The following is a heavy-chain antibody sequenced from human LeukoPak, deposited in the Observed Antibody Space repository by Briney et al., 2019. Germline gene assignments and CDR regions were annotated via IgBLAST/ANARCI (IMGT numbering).Heavy chain of an antibody. CDR2: INPNSGAT. CDR1: GYTFTIYY. V-gene: IGHV1-2*02. CDR3: ARNPPYCTSTSCYNAY. J-gene: IGHJ4*02. D-gene: IGHD2-2*02. Sequence: ASVKVSCKASGYTFTIYYMHWLRQSPGQGLEWLGWINPNSGATSYAQRFQGRVTMTRDTSIRTAYMALSGLTSAATPVYYCARNPPYCTSTSCYNAYWGQGTLVTVSS.